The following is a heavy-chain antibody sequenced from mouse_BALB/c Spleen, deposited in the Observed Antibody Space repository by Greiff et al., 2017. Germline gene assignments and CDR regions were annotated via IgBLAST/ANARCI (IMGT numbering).Heavy chain of an antibody. CDR2: ISSGGST. Sequence: EVKVEESGGGLVKPGGSLKLSCAASGFTFSSYAMSWVRQTPEKRLEWVASISSGGSTYYPDSVKGRFTISRDNARNILYLQMSSLRSEDTAMYYCARWSLYDYDGAWFAYWGQGTLVTVSA. V-gene: IGHV5-6-5*01. J-gene: IGHJ3*01. CDR1: GFTFSSYA. D-gene: IGHD2-4*01. CDR3: ARWSLYDYDGAWFAY.